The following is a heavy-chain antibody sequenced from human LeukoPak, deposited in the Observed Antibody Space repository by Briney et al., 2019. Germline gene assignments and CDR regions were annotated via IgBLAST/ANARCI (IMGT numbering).Heavy chain of an antibody. V-gene: IGHV3-9*01. CDR3: AKEEGS. J-gene: IGHJ5*02. Sequence: GGSLRLSCAASGFTFDDYAMHWVRQAPGKGLEWVSGISWNSGSIGYADSVKGRFTISRDNAKNSLYLQMNSLRAEDTALYYCAKEEGSWGQGTLVTVSS. CDR1: GFTFDDYA. CDR2: ISWNSGSI.